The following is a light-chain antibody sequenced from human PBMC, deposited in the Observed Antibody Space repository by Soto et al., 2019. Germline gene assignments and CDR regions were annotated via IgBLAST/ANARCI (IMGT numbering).Light chain of an antibody. CDR2: LDSDGSH. J-gene: IGLJ2*01. V-gene: IGLV4-69*01. CDR3: QTWVTGIHVV. Sequence: QLVLTQSPSASASLGASVKLNCTLSSGPRSYAIAWHQQQPEKGPRYLMKLDSDGSHTKGDAIPDRFSGSSSGAERYLTISSLQSEDEADYYCQTWVTGIHVVFGGGTKLTVL. CDR1: SGPRSYA.